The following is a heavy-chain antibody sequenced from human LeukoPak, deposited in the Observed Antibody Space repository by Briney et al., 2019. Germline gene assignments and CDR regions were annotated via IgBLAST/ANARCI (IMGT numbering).Heavy chain of an antibody. CDR2: IKEDGSEK. V-gene: IGHV3-7*01. Sequence: TGGSLRLSCAASGFTFSRYWMSWVRQAPGKGLEWVANIKEDGSEKYSVDSVKGRFTIYRDNAENSLYLQMNSVRAEDTAVYYCARGGPYIPPYCFYYMDVWGRGTTVTVSS. J-gene: IGHJ6*03. D-gene: IGHD2-2*02. CDR3: ARGGPYIPPYCFYYMDV. CDR1: GFTFSRYW.